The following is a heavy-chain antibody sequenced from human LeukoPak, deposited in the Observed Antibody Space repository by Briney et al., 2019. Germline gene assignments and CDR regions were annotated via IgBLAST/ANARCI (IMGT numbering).Heavy chain of an antibody. CDR1: GFTFSDFW. CDR2: IKRDGSKR. J-gene: IGHJ4*02. V-gene: IGHV3-7*01. Sequence: GGSLRLSCAAPGFTFSDFWMSWVRQAPGKGLEWVANIKRDGSKRYSVDSVKGRLTISRDNAKNSLYLQMNSLRAEDTAVYYCTRSRAYSYDNFDYWGQGTLVTVSS. D-gene: IGHD5-18*01. CDR3: TRSRAYSYDNFDY.